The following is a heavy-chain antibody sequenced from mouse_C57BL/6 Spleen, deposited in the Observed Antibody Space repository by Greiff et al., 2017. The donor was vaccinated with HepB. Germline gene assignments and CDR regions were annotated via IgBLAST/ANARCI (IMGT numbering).Heavy chain of an antibody. V-gene: IGHV1-52*01. CDR2: IDPSDSET. J-gene: IGHJ4*01. Sequence: VQLQQPGAELVRPGSSVKLSCKASGYTFTSYWMHWVKQRPIQGLEWIGNIDPSDSETHYNQKFKDKATLTVDKSSSTAYMQLSSLTSEDSAVYYCARGKDDDSNYEGEYYYAMDYWGQGTSVTVSS. CDR1: GYTFTSYW. D-gene: IGHD2-5*01. CDR3: ARGKDDDSNYEGEYYYAMDY.